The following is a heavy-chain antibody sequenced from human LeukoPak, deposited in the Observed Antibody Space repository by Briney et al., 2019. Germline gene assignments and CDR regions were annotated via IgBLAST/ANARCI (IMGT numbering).Heavy chain of an antibody. CDR1: GYTFTNYY. CDR3: ASGPGYYDSSGYPY. J-gene: IGHJ4*02. Sequence: ASVRVSCKASGYTFTNYYLHWVRQAPGHGLEWMGWISAYNGNTNYAQKLQGRVNMTTDTSTSTAYMELRSLRSDDTAVYYCASGPGYYDSSGYPYWGQGTLVTVSS. D-gene: IGHD3-22*01. V-gene: IGHV1-18*04. CDR2: ISAYNGNT.